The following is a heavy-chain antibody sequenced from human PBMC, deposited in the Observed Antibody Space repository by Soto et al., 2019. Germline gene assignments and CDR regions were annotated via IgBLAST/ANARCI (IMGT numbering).Heavy chain of an antibody. CDR1: GFTFSSYA. J-gene: IGHJ4*02. CDR3: ARVGPDSGSYRRGPIDY. D-gene: IGHD1-26*01. CDR2: ISYDGSNK. Sequence: PGGSLRLSCAASGFTFSSYAMHWVRQAPGKGLEWVAVISYDGSNKYYADSVKGRFTISRDNSKNTLYLQMNSLRAEDTAVYYCARVGPDSGSYRRGPIDYWGQGTLVTVSS. V-gene: IGHV3-30-3*01.